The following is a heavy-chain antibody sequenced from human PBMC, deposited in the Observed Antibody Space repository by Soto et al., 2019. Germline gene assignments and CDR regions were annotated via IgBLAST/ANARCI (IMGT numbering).Heavy chain of an antibody. CDR2: IYYSGGT. D-gene: IGHD5-12*01. V-gene: IGHV4-39*01. CDR1: GGSLSSSSYY. Sequence: SENLSPTFTVSGGSLSSSSYYWGWVRQPPGKGLEWVGSIYYSGGTYYNPSLKSRVTISVDTSKNQFSLKLSSVTAADTAVYYCARHSLWWPRPHFDYWGQGTLVIVSS. CDR3: ARHSLWWPRPHFDY. J-gene: IGHJ4*02.